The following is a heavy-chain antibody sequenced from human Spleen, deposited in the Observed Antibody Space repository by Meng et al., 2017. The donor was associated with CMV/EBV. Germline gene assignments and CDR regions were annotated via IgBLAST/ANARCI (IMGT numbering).Heavy chain of an antibody. Sequence: SETLSLTCTVSGGSIWTYHYWGWLRQPPGKGLEWIGRIYHRGSTYQKPSVKGRFTTSVDTSKNQFSLTLTSVTAADTAVYYCARGEAGYSVYDDYFAYWGQGTLVTVSS. CDR3: ARGEAGYSVYDDYFAY. D-gene: IGHD5/OR15-5a*01. V-gene: IGHV4-38-2*02. J-gene: IGHJ4*02. CDR1: GGSIWTYHY. CDR2: IYHRGST.